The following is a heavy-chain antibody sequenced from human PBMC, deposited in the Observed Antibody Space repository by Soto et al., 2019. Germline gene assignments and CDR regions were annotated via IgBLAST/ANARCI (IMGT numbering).Heavy chain of an antibody. CDR2: IIPILGIA. D-gene: IGHD1-26*01. CDR3: ARGREDPRSPFDY. J-gene: IGHJ4*02. Sequence: VQLVQSGAEVKKPGSSVKVSCKASGGTFSSYTISWVRQAPGQGHEWMGRIIPILGIANYAQKFQGRVTITADKSTSTAYMELSSLRSEDTAVYYCARGREDPRSPFDYWGQGTLVTVSS. V-gene: IGHV1-69*02. CDR1: GGTFSSYT.